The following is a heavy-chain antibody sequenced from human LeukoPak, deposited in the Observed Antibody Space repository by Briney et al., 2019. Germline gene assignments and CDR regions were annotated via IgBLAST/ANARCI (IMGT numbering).Heavy chain of an antibody. CDR1: GFTFSGYG. V-gene: IGHV3-30*18. Sequence: GGSLTLSCAASGFTFSGYGMHWVRQAPGKGLEWVALISFDGSNQYYADSVKGRFTISRDNSKNTLYLQMSSLRAEDTAVYYCAKPPEVGATVGYFDYWGQGTLVTVSS. D-gene: IGHD1-26*01. CDR2: ISFDGSNQ. CDR3: AKPPEVGATVGYFDY. J-gene: IGHJ4*02.